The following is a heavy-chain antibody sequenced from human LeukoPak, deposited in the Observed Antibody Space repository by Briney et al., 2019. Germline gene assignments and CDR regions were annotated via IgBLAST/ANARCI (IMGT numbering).Heavy chain of an antibody. D-gene: IGHD3-22*01. CDR1: GFTVTNNY. CDR2: IYSGGST. CDR3: AIYYASSGQTGGAFDI. Sequence: GGSLRLSCAASGFTVTNNYVTWVRQAPGKGLEWVSVIYSGGSTYYADSVKGRFTISRDNSKNTLYLQMNSLRAEDTAVYYCAIYYASSGQTGGAFDIWGQGTMVTVSS. J-gene: IGHJ3*02. V-gene: IGHV3-66*01.